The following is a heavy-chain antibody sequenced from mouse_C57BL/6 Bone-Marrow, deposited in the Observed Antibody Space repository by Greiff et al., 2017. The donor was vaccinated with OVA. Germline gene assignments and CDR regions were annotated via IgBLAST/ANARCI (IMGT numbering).Heavy chain of an antibody. Sequence: QVQLQQSGAELARPGASVKLSCKASGYTFTSYGISWVKQRTGQGLEWIGEIYPRCGNTYYNEKFKGKATLTADKSSSTAYMELHTLTSEGSAVYFCAYACDVAYWGQGTLVTVSA. CDR1: GYTFTSYG. CDR3: AYACDVAY. D-gene: IGHD6-5*01. CDR2: IYPRCGNT. V-gene: IGHV1-81*01. J-gene: IGHJ3*01.